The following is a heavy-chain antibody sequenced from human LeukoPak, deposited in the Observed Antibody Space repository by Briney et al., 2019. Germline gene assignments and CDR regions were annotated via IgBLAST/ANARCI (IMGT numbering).Heavy chain of an antibody. CDR3: ARDRGYYDSSGYYSPYYFDY. CDR1: GLTFSSYG. Sequence: PGGSLRLSCAASGLTFSSYGMHWVRQAPGKGLEWVAVIWYDGSNKYYTDSVKGRFIVSRDNSKNTLYLQMNNLRAGDTAVYYCARDRGYYDSSGYYSPYYFDYWGQGTLVTVSS. D-gene: IGHD3-22*01. V-gene: IGHV3-33*01. J-gene: IGHJ4*02. CDR2: IWYDGSNK.